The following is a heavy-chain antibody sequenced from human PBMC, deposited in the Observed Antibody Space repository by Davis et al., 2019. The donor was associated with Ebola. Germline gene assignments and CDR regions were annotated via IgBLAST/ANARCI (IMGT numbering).Heavy chain of an antibody. D-gene: IGHD1-26*01. CDR2: INPSVAST. V-gene: IGHV1-46*01. CDR1: GYTFTSYD. CDR3: ATSFPAGATPFDY. Sequence: AASVTVSCKASGYTFTSYDINWVRQATGQGLEWMGIINPSVASTSYGQKFQGRITMTGDTSTGTVYMELSGLRYEDTAVYYCATSFPAGATPFDYWGQGTLVTVSS. J-gene: IGHJ4*02.